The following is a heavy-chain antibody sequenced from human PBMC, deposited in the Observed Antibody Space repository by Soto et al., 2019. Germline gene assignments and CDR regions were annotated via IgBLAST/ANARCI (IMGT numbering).Heavy chain of an antibody. Sequence: ASVKVSCKASGYTFTSYYMHWVRQAPGQGLEWMGIINPSGGSTSYAQKFQGRVTMTRDTSTSTVYMELSSLRSEDTAVYYCARKQLERPRNRRGYFAYWGQGSLVTVSS. J-gene: IGHJ4*02. D-gene: IGHD1-1*01. V-gene: IGHV1-46*01. CDR3: ARKQLERPRNRRGYFAY. CDR2: INPSGGST. CDR1: GYTFTSYY.